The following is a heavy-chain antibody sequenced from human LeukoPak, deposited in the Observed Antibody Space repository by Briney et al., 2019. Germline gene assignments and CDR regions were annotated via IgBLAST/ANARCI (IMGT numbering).Heavy chain of an antibody. CDR1: GGSFSGYY. J-gene: IGHJ6*03. CDR2: INHSGTT. Sequence: SETLSLTCAVYGGSFSGYYWSWIRQPPGKGLEWIGEINHSGTTNYNSSLKSRVTVSVDTSKNQFSLKLSSVTAADKAVYYCARRYSGSYGLYSHHSMDVWGKGTTVTISS. V-gene: IGHV4-34*01. CDR3: ARRYSGSYGLYSHHSMDV. D-gene: IGHD1-26*01.